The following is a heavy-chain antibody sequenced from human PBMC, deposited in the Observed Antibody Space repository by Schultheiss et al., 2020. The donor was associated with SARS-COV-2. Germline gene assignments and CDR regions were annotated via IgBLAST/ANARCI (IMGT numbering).Heavy chain of an antibody. Sequence: GGSLRLSCAASGFTFSSYWMSWVRQAPGKGLEWVSTVSSGGTYTYYADSVKGRFTISRDNSKNTLYLQMNSLRAEDTAVYYCAKVYGDYDYYYYGMDVWGQGTTVTVSS. V-gene: IGHV3-23*01. CDR2: VSSGGTYT. CDR3: AKVYGDYDYYYYGMDV. D-gene: IGHD4-17*01. J-gene: IGHJ6*02. CDR1: GFTFSSYW.